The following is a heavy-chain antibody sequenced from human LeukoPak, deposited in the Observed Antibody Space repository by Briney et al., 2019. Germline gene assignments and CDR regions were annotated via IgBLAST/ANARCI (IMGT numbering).Heavy chain of an antibody. CDR2: IHYSGIT. CDR3: ARHQKGGYSYGPPFY. Sequence: SETLSLTCSVSGGPISNYYWSWIRQPPGKGLEWIGYIHYSGITKYNPSVQSRVAISLDTSKNQFSLKLSSVTAADTAVYYCARHQKGGYSYGPPFYWGQGTLVTVPS. CDR1: GGPISNYY. V-gene: IGHV4-59*08. D-gene: IGHD5-18*01. J-gene: IGHJ4*02.